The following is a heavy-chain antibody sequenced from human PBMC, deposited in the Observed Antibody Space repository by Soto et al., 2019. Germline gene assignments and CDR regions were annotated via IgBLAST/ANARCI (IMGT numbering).Heavy chain of an antibody. CDR2: IIPIFGTA. CDR1: GGTFSSYA. V-gene: IGHV1-69*13. D-gene: IGHD5-12*01. J-gene: IGHJ4*02. CDR3: ATTNSGYDYPDDY. Sequence: SVKVSCKASGGTFSSYAISWVRQAPGQGLEWMGGIIPIFGTANYAQKFQGRVTITADESTSTAYMELSSLRSEDTAVYYCATTNSGYDYPDDYWGQGTLVTVSS.